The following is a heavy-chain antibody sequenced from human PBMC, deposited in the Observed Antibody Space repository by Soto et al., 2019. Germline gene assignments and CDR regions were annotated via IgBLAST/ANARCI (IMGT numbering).Heavy chain of an antibody. CDR3: AREGHSGYGFGYFDY. V-gene: IGHV4-31*03. J-gene: IGHJ4*02. CDR1: GGSISSGGYY. Sequence: SETLSLTCTVSGGSISSGGYYWSWIRQHPGKGLEWIGYIYYSGSTYYNPSLKSRVTISVDTSKNQFSLKLSSVTAADTAVYYCAREGHSGYGFGYFDYWGREPWSPSPQ. CDR2: IYYSGST. D-gene: IGHD5-12*01.